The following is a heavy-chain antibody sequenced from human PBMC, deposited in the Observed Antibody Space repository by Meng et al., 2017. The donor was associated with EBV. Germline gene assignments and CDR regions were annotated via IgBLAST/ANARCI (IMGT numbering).Heavy chain of an antibody. CDR1: GGTFRSDA. J-gene: IGHJ4*02. V-gene: IGHV1-69*01. CDR3: ASEWGRGYTPDY. Sequence: QVQLVQSGAVVKXAXSSVKVSCRTSGGTFRSDAVSWVRQAPGQGLEWMGGLIPMFGAPNYAQKFQGRVTIIADESTSTHYMDLSSLRSEDTAVYYCASEWGRGYTPDYWVQGTLVTVSS. D-gene: IGHD3-16*01. CDR2: LIPMFGAP.